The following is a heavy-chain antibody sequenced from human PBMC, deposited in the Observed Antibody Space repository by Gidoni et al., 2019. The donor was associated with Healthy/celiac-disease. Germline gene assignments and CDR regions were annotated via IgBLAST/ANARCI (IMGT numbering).Heavy chain of an antibody. CDR1: GFTVSSNY. Sequence: EVQLVESGGGLVQPGGSLRLSCAASGFTVSSNYMIWVRQAPGKGLGWVSVICSGGSTYYASSVKGRFTISRDTSKNTLYLQMNRLRAEDTAVYYCARGMGEMDTVYYSYYGIDVWGQGTTVTVSS. CDR2: ICSGGST. CDR3: ARGMGEMDTVYYSYYGIDV. D-gene: IGHD5-18*01. J-gene: IGHJ6*02. V-gene: IGHV3-66*02.